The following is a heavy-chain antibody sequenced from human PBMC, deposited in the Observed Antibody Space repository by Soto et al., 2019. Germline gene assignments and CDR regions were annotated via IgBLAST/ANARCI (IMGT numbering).Heavy chain of an antibody. V-gene: IGHV3-7*03. CDR3: TASLAGWEPFDY. Sequence: PGGSLRLSCAASGFTFSTYWMTWVRQAPGKGLEWVANINQDGSEKSFMDSVKGRLTISRDNAKNSVYLQMNSLKTEDTAVYYCTASLAGWEPFDYWGQGTLVTVSS. CDR2: INQDGSEK. J-gene: IGHJ4*02. CDR1: GFTFSTYW. D-gene: IGHD1-26*01.